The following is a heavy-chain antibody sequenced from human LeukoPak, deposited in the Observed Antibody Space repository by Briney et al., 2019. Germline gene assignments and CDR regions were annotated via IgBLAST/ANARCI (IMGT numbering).Heavy chain of an antibody. CDR2: MYTNGES. Sequence: SETLSLTCTVSRGSINNQYWSWIRQPAGKGLEWIGRMYTNGESDYNPSLKSRVTRSVDTSKSQFSLKLKSVTAADTAVYYCARGYYGGAVDSWGQGILVIVSS. J-gene: IGHJ4*02. V-gene: IGHV4-4*07. CDR3: ARGYYGGAVDS. CDR1: RGSINNQY. D-gene: IGHD3-16*01.